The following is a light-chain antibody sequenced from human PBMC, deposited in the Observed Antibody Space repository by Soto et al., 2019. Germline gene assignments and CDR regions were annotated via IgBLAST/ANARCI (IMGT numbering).Light chain of an antibody. CDR1: QSISSW. V-gene: IGKV1-5*03. Sequence: DIQMTQSPSTLSASVGDRVTITCRASQSISSWLAWYQQKPGQAPKLLIYKASTLQSGVPSRFSGSGSGTEFTLASSSLQPDYSATYYCQQYNDNWTFGQGTKVEIK. CDR3: QQYNDNWT. J-gene: IGKJ1*01. CDR2: KAS.